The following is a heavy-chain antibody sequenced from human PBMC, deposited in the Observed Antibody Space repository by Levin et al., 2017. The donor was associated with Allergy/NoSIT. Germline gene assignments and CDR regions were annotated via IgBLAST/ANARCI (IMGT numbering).Heavy chain of an antibody. D-gene: IGHD3-3*01. Sequence: SVKVSCKASGGTFSSYTISWVRQAPGQGLEWMGRIIPILGIANYAQKFQGRVTITADKSTSTAYMELSSLRSEDTAVYYCARDMPESTIFGVVMGEVYDYGMDVWGQGTTVTVSS. V-gene: IGHV1-69*04. CDR3: ARDMPESTIFGVVMGEVYDYGMDV. CDR1: GGTFSSYT. J-gene: IGHJ6*02. CDR2: IIPILGIA.